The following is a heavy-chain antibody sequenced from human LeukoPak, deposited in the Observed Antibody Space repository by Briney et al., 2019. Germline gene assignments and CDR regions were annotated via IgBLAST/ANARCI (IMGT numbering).Heavy chain of an antibody. CDR1: GYTFTAYY. Sequence: ASVTVSCKASGYTFTAYYMHWVRQAPGQGLEWMGWINPNTGGTNLAQRFQGRVTMTRDTSISTAYMELSSLRFDDTALYYCARVAATNDAFDMWGRGTMVTVSS. CDR2: INPNTGGT. CDR3: ARVAATNDAFDM. V-gene: IGHV1-2*02. J-gene: IGHJ3*02. D-gene: IGHD2-15*01.